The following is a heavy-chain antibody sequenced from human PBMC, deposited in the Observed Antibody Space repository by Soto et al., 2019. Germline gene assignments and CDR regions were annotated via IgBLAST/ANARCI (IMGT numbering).Heavy chain of an antibody. CDR1: GGSITRGASS. V-gene: IGHV4-30-2*01. CDR2: ISHSGST. CDR3: VRESAQSGPNYFDN. J-gene: IGHJ5*02. D-gene: IGHD2-8*01. Sequence: SETLSLTCSVSGGSITRGASSWSWVRQPPGKGLEWIAYISHSGSTYYNPSLKGRVNISVDRSKNQFSLKLTSVTAADTAVYYCVRESAQSGPNYFDNWGPGTLVTVSS.